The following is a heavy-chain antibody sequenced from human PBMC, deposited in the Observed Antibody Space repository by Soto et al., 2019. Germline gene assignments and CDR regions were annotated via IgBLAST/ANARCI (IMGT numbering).Heavy chain of an antibody. CDR2: INHSGST. CDR1: GGSFSGYY. J-gene: IGHJ4*02. D-gene: IGHD6-6*01. Sequence: SQTQSLTCAVYGGSFSGYYWSWIRQPTGKGLEWIGEINHSGSTNYNPSLKSRVTISVDTSKNQFSLKLSSVTAADTAVYYCARARGDSSSPIDYWGQGTLVTVS. CDR3: ARARGDSSSPIDY. V-gene: IGHV4-34*01.